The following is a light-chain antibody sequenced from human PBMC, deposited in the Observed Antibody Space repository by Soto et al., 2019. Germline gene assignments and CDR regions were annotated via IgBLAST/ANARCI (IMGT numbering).Light chain of an antibody. Sequence: QSVLTQVASVSGIGGQKVTVSCSGNSNNVGSWAVGWFSQRTPCCHNTLIIGDTLPSAIPDRFSGSKSGTTVSLTISGLWVEEEADYYCSSWDNSLSGPVFGTGTKVTV. CDR2: GDT. J-gene: IGLJ1*01. CDR3: SSWDNSLSGPV. CDR1: SNNVGSWA. V-gene: IGLV1-47*03.